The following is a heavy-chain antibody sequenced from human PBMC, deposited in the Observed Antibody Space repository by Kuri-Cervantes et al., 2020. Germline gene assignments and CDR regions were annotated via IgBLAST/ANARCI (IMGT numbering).Heavy chain of an antibody. J-gene: IGHJ4*02. D-gene: IGHD3-22*01. CDR3: ASGAWDNSGYYYSEGYYFDY. Sequence: SETLSLTCTVSGGSISSSSYYWGWIRQPPGKGLEWIGSIYYSGSTYYNPSLKSRVTISVDTYKNQFSLKLSSVTAADTAVYYCASGAWDNSGYYYSEGYYFDYWCQGTLVTVSS. V-gene: IGHV4-39*07. CDR1: GGSISSSSYY. CDR2: IYYSGST.